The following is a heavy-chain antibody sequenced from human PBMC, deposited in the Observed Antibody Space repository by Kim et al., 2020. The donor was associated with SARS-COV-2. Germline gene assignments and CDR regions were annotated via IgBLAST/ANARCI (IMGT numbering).Heavy chain of an antibody. J-gene: IGHJ4*02. CDR3: ARRAGATRFFDY. Sequence: YYNPSLKDRVTISVDTSKNQCSMRLSSVTAADPAVYYCARRAGATRFFDYWGQGTLVTVSS. D-gene: IGHD1-26*01. V-gene: IGHV4-39*01.